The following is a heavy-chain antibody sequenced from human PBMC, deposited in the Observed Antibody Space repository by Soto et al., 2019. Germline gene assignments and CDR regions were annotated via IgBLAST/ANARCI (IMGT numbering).Heavy chain of an antibody. CDR3: ARAGGYDSSGYGRARLDP. CDR2: INHSGST. Sequence: SETLSLTCAVYGGSFSGYYWSWIRQPPGKGLEWIGEINHSGSTNYNPSLKSRVTISVDTSKNQFSLKLSSVTAADTAVYYCARAGGYDSSGYGRARLDPWGQGTLVT. V-gene: IGHV4-34*01. J-gene: IGHJ5*02. CDR1: GGSFSGYY. D-gene: IGHD3-22*01.